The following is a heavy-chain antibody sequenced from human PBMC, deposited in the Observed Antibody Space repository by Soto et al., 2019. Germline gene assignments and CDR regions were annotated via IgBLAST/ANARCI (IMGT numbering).Heavy chain of an antibody. CDR2: ISATGGST. CDR3: AKGFIRDCGGDCTVDT. CDR1: GFTFSSYT. Sequence: GSLRLSCAASGFTFSSYTMSWVRQAPGKGLEWVSGISATGGSTYYADSVKSRFTFSRDNSKNTLYLQMNSLRAEDTAVYYCAKGFIRDCGGDCTVDTWGQGTLVTVSS. J-gene: IGHJ5*02. V-gene: IGHV3-23*01. D-gene: IGHD2-21*02.